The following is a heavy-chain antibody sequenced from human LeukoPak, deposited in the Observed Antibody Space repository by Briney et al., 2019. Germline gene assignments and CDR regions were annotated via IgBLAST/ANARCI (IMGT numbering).Heavy chain of an antibody. CDR1: GGSFSGYY. J-gene: IGHJ6*03. Sequence: SETLSLTCAVYGGSFSGYYWSWIRQPPGKGLEWIGEINHSGTTNYNPSLKSRVTISVDTSKNQFSLKLNSVTAADTAVYYCARGVGGRVVVTAALRTEAGEGDSSSAATNYYYCMDVWGKGTTVTVSS. CDR2: INHSGTT. CDR3: ARGVGGRVVVTAALRTEAGEGDSSSAATNYYYCMDV. V-gene: IGHV4-34*01. D-gene: IGHD2-15*01.